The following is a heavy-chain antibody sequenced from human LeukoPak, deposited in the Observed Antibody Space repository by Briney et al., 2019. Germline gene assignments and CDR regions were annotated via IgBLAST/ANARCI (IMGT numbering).Heavy chain of an antibody. D-gene: IGHD6-6*01. CDR1: GFTFSSYG. CDR2: IRYDGTKT. V-gene: IGHV3-30*02. J-gene: IGHJ4*02. Sequence: PGGSLRLSCAASGFTFSSYGMQWVRQAPGKGLEWVAFIRYDGTKTYYADSVKGRFTISRDNSKNTLYPQMNSLRAEDTALYYCAKVTIYSGSSGTLTHWGQGTLVTVSS. CDR3: AKVTIYSGSSGTLTH.